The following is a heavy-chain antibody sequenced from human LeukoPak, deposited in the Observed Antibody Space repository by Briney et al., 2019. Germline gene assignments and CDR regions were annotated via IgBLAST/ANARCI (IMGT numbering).Heavy chain of an antibody. V-gene: IGHV3-21*01. CDR3: ARVEWLQFPDY. D-gene: IGHD5-24*01. CDR1: GFTFSTYS. Sequence: GGSLRLSCAASGFTFSTYSMNWVRQAPGKGLEWVSSISSSTTYIYYADSVKGRFTISRDNAKNSLYLQTNSLRAEDTAVYYCARVEWLQFPDYWGQGTLVTVSS. CDR2: ISSSTTYI. J-gene: IGHJ4*02.